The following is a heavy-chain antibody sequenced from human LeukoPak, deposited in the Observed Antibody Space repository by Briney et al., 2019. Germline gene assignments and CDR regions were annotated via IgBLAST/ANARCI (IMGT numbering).Heavy chain of an antibody. CDR1: GFTFSSYS. V-gene: IGHV3-23*01. J-gene: IGHJ4*02. CDR3: AKRNTMVRGGPCFDN. CDR2: IFGSGDTT. Sequence: PGGSLTLSCAASGFTFSSYSMNWVRQAPGKGLEWVSIIFGSGDTTYYADSVKGRFTVSRDNSKNTLYLQMNSLRPEDTAIYYCAKRNTMVRGGPCFDNWGQGLLVTVSS. D-gene: IGHD3-10*01.